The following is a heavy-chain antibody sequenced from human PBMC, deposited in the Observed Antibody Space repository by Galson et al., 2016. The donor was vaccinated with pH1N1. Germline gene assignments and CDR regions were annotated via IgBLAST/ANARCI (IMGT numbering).Heavy chain of an antibody. J-gene: IGHJ4*02. D-gene: IGHD4-17*01. Sequence: SVKVSCKASGYTFTDYYIHWVRQAPGQGLEWMGRINPNSGATNYAQKFQGRVTMTRDTSISTAYMELSRLRSDDTAMFYCARPSYGDHHVYWSQGTLVTVSS. CDR2: INPNSGAT. CDR1: GYTFTDYY. CDR3: ARPSYGDHHVY. V-gene: IGHV1-2*06.